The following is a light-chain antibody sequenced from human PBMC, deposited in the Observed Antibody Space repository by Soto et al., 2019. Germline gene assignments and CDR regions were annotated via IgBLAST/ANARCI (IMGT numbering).Light chain of an antibody. CDR1: QSIGSN. J-gene: IGKJ1*01. V-gene: IGKV1-39*01. CDR2: TAS. Sequence: DIQMTQSPSSLSASVGDRVTITCRASQSIGSNLNWYQQKPGKAPKLLIYTASSLQSGVPPRFSGSESETDFTLSISSLQPEDFTTYYCQQSYNTPLTFGQGTKVEIK. CDR3: QQSYNTPLT.